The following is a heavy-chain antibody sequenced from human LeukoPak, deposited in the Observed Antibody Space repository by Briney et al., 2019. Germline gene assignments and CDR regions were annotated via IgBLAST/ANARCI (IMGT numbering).Heavy chain of an antibody. CDR3: ASKGVVVAAPTTPYYYYGMDV. J-gene: IGHJ6*02. CDR2: IIPILGIA. V-gene: IGHV1-69*04. Sequence: ASVKVSCKASGGTFSSYAISWVRQAPGQGLEWMGRIIPILGIANYAQKFQGRVTITADKSTSTAYMELSSLRSEDTAVYYCASKGVVVAAPTTPYYYYGMDVWGQGTTVTVSS. D-gene: IGHD2-15*01. CDR1: GGTFSSYA.